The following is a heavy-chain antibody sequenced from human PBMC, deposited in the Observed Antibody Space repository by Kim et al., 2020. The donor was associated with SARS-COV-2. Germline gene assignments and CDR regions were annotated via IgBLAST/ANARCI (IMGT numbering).Heavy chain of an antibody. V-gene: IGHV4-59*11. CDR2: TYYTGST. Sequence: SETLSLTCTVSGGSISSHYWSWIRQPPGKGLEWIGCTYYTGSTNYNPSLKSRATISVDTSKKQFSLRLKSVCAADTAVYFCARDASQMVGGVGDHWFDPWGQGTLVTVSS. D-gene: IGHD3-10*01. J-gene: IGHJ5*02. CDR3: ARDASQMVGGVGDHWFDP. CDR1: GGSISSHY.